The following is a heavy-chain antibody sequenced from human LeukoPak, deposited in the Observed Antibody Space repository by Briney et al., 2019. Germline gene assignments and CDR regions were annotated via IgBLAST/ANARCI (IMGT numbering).Heavy chain of an antibody. CDR3: ARAHDYGDTLVGYFDY. J-gene: IGHJ4*02. CDR2: ISSSSSYI. V-gene: IGHV3-21*01. Sequence: GGSLRLSCAASGFTFSSYSMNWVRQAPRKGLEWVSSISSSSSYIYYADSVKGRFTISRDNAKNSLYLQMNSLRAEDTAVYYCARAHDYGDTLVGYFDYWGQGTLVTVSS. CDR1: GFTFSSYS. D-gene: IGHD4-17*01.